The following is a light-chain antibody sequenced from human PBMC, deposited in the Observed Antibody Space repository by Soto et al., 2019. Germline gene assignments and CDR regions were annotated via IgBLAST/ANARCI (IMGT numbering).Light chain of an antibody. Sequence: EIVLTQSPGTLSLSPGERATLSCRASQSVSSSFLAWYQQKPGQAPRLLIYGASSRATGIPDSFSGSGSGTDFTLTISRLEPDDFAVYYCQQYDSSPRTFGGWTKVEIK. CDR3: QQYDSSPRT. V-gene: IGKV3-20*01. J-gene: IGKJ4*01. CDR2: GAS. CDR1: QSVSSSF.